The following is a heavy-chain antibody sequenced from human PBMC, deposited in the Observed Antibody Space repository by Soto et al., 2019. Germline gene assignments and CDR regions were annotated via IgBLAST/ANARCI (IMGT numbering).Heavy chain of an antibody. J-gene: IGHJ6*02. CDR1: GYTFTRSG. CDR2: ISTYNGDT. V-gene: IGHV1-18*01. CDR3: ASEGVAPYYYYAMDV. Sequence: QVQLVQPGAEVKKPGASVKVSCKASGYTFTRSGISWVREAPGQGLEWMGWISTYNGDTNYAQTFQGRVTMTTDTSTSTVYMELRSLRSDDTAVYYCASEGVAPYYYYAMDVWGQGTPVTDSS. D-gene: IGHD5-12*01.